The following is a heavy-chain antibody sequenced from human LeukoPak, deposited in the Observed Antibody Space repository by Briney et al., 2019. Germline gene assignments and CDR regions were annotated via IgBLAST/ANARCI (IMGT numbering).Heavy chain of an antibody. CDR3: ARASREQWLGFDY. CDR1: GYTFTGYY. D-gene: IGHD6-19*01. CDR2: INPNSGGT. V-gene: IGHV1-2*02. Sequence: GASVKVSCKASGYTFTGYYVHWVRQAPGQGLEWMGWINPNSGGTNYAQKFQGRVTMTRDTSISTAYMELSRLRSDDTAVYYCARASREQWLGFDYWGQGTLVTVSS. J-gene: IGHJ4*02.